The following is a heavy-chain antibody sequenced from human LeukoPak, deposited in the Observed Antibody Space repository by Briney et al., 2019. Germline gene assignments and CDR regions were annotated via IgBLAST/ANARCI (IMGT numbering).Heavy chain of an antibody. D-gene: IGHD6-19*01. J-gene: IGHJ6*02. CDR2: VFSSGRT. Sequence: WETLTLTCTVSGGSISGYYWSWVRQPAGKGLEWIGRVFSSGRTNYNPSLQSRVTMSPDTSKSQFSLHLASVTAADTAVYYCARDPGIELAGNYYYYGMDVWGQGTTFSASS. V-gene: IGHV4-4*07. CDR1: GGSISGYY. CDR3: ARDPGIELAGNYYYYGMDV.